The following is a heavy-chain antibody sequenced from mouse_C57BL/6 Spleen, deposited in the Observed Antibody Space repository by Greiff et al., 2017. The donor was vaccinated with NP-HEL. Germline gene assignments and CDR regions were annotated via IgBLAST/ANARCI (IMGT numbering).Heavy chain of an antibody. CDR2: IWSGGST. J-gene: IGHJ1*03. CDR3: ARKADSNHWYFDV. V-gene: IGHV2-2*01. CDR1: GFSLTSYG. D-gene: IGHD2-5*01. Sequence: VQLVESGPGLVQPSQRLSITCTVSGFSLTSYGVHWVRQSPGKGLEWLGVIWSGGSTDYNAAFISRLSISKDNSKSQVFFKMNSLQADETAIYYCARKADSNHWYFDVWGTGTTVTVSS.